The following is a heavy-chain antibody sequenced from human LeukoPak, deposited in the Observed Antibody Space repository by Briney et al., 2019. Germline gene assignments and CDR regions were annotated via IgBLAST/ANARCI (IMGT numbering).Heavy chain of an antibody. J-gene: IGHJ4*02. CDR3: ARGLDY. CDR1: GFTFSSFS. V-gene: IGHV3-48*01. Sequence: HPGGSLRLSCAASGFTFSSFSMNWVRQAPGKGLEWVSYISSSSGTINYADSVKGRFTISRDNAKNSLYLRMNSLRSEDPAVYYCARGLDYWGQGTPVTVSS. CDR2: ISSSSGTI.